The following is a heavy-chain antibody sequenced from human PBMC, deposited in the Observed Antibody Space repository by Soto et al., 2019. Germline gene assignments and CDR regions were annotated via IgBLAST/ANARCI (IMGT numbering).Heavy chain of an antibody. J-gene: IGHJ4*02. V-gene: IGHV1-2*04. CDR1: GYTFTGYY. Sequence: QVQLVQSGAEVKKPGASVKVSCKASGYTFTGYYMHWVRQAPGQGLEWMGWINPNSGGTNYAQKFQGWVTMTRDTSISTAYRELSRLRSDDTAVYYCARDCSSTSCQGGFDYWGQGTLVTVSS. CDR2: INPNSGGT. CDR3: ARDCSSTSCQGGFDY. D-gene: IGHD2-2*01.